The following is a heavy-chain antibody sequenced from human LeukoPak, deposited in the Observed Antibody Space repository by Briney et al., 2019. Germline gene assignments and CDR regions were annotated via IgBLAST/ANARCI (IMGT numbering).Heavy chain of an antibody. CDR3: ARDHFIAVAFPFDY. J-gene: IGHJ4*02. Sequence: GGSLRLSCAASGFTFSDYYMSWTRQAPGKGLEWVSYISSSGSTIYYADSVKGRFTISRDNAKNSLYLQMNSLRAEDTAVYYCARDHFIAVAFPFDYWGQGTLVTVSS. CDR2: ISSSGSTI. D-gene: IGHD6-19*01. CDR1: GFTFSDYY. V-gene: IGHV3-11*01.